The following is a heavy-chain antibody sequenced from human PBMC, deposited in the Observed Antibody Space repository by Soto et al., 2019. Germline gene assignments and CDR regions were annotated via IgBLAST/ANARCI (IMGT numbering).Heavy chain of an antibody. J-gene: IGHJ4*02. CDR1: GASIISGGYS. CDR3: AAGGGLPRYY. CDR2: IYHSGST. Sequence: SETLSLTCAVSGASIISGGYSWSWIRQPPGKGLEWIGYIYHSGSTYYNPSLKSRVTISADRSKNQFSLKLSSVTAADTAVYYCAAGGGLPRYYWGQGTLVTVSS. V-gene: IGHV4-30-2*01. D-gene: IGHD5-12*01.